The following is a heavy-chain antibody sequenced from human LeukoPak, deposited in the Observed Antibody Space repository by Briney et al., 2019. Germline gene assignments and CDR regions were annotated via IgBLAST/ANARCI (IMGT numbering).Heavy chain of an antibody. Sequence: ASVKVSCKASGYTFTGYYMHWVRQSPGRGLEWMGWINPSSGDTEYAQKFQGRVTMTRDTSISTAYMELSRLRYDDTAVYYCARPDCGGDCRLIQYWGQGTLVTVSS. CDR1: GYTFTGYY. CDR3: ARPDCGGDCRLIQY. D-gene: IGHD2-21*01. J-gene: IGHJ1*01. CDR2: INPSSGDT. V-gene: IGHV1-2*02.